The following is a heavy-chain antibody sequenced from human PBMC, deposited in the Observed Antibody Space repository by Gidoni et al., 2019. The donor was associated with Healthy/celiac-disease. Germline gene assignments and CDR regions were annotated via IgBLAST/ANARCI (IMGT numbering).Heavy chain of an antibody. V-gene: IGHV3-23*04. D-gene: IGHD3-3*01. J-gene: IGHJ5*02. CDR2: IRGSGGST. Sequence: EVQLVESGGGLVQPGGSLRLSCAASGFTFSSYAMSWVRQAPGKGLEWVSAIRGSGGSTYYADSVKGRFTISRDNSKNTLYLQMNSLRAEDTAVYYCAKDSSITILGEGRFDPWGQGTLVTVSS. CDR1: GFTFSSYA. CDR3: AKDSSITILGEGRFDP.